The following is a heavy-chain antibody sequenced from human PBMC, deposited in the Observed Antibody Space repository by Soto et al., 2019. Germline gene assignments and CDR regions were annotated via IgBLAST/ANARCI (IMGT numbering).Heavy chain of an antibody. CDR1: GGSFSGYY. CDR3: AGSYGNAWYTY. J-gene: IGHJ4*01. D-gene: IGHD6-13*01. V-gene: IGHV4-34*01. Sequence: SETLSLTCAVYGGSFSGYYWSWIRQPPGKGLEWIGEINYSGSTNYNPSLKSRVTTSVDTSKNQFSLRLNSVTAADTAIYYCAGSYGNAWYTYWGQGILVTVSS. CDR2: INYSGST.